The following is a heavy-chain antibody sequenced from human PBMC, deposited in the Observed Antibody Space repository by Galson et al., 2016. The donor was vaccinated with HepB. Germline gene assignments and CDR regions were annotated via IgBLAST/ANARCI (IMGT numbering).Heavy chain of an antibody. Sequence: QVQLQESGPGLVKPSQTLSLTCSVSGGSLSGDYWNWIRQPPGKGLEWIGEINHSGITNYSPSVKTRVTISIDTSKNQVSLRLTSVTAADTAVYYCARGNGWYHLDSWGQGTLVTVSS. D-gene: IGHD6-19*01. CDR2: INHSGIT. CDR1: GGSLSGDY. J-gene: IGHJ4*02. V-gene: IGHV4-34*09. CDR3: ARGNGWYHLDS.